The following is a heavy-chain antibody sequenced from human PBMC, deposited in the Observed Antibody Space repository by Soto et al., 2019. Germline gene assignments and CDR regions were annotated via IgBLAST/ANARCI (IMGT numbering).Heavy chain of an antibody. D-gene: IGHD2-2*01. Sequence: AGGSLRLSCAASGFTFSSYWMHWVRQAPGKGLVWVSRINSDGSSTNYADSVKGRFTISRDNAKNTLYLQMNSLRTDDTAVYYCARGGSTSPNGMDVWGQGTTVTVSS. V-gene: IGHV3-74*01. CDR1: GFTFSSYW. CDR3: ARGGSTSPNGMDV. CDR2: INSDGSST. J-gene: IGHJ6*02.